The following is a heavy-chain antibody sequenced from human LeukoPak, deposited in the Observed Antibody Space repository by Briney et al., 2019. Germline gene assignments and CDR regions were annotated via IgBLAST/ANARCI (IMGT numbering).Heavy chain of an antibody. CDR3: ARHTGRQWLVRGYFDY. V-gene: IGHV4-59*08. CDR2: IYYSGST. CDR1: GGSISSYY. Sequence: PSETLSLTCTVSGGSISSYYWSWIRQPPGKGLEWIGYIYYSGSTNYNPSLKSRVTISVDTSKNQFSLKLSSVTAADTAVYYCARHTGRQWLVRGYFDYWGQGTLVTVSS. J-gene: IGHJ4*02. D-gene: IGHD6-19*01.